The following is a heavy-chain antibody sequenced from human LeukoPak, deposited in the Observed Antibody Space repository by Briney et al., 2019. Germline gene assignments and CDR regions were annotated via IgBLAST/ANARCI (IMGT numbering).Heavy chain of an antibody. D-gene: IGHD2-2*01. CDR1: GFTFSSYG. J-gene: IGHJ4*02. Sequence: GGSLRLSCAASGFTFSSYGMHWVRQAPGKGLEWVAFIRYDGSNKYYADSVKGRFTISRDNSKNTLYLQMNSLRAEDTAVYYCARWICSSTSCYYDYWGQGTLVTVSS. CDR3: ARWICSSTSCYYDY. CDR2: IRYDGSNK. V-gene: IGHV3-30*02.